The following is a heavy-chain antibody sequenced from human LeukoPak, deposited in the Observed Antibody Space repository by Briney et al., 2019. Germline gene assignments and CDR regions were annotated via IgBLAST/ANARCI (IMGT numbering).Heavy chain of an antibody. J-gene: IGHJ4*02. V-gene: IGHV1-18*04. D-gene: IGHD2-2*02. CDR2: ISAYNGNT. Sequence: ASVKVSCKASGYTFTGYYMHWVRQAPGQGLEWMGWISAYNGNTNYAQKLQGRVTMTTDTSTSTAYMELRSLRSDDTAVYYCARNGYCSSTSCYTTFDYFDYWGQGTLVTVSS. CDR3: ARNGYCSSTSCYTTFDYFDY. CDR1: GYTFTGYY.